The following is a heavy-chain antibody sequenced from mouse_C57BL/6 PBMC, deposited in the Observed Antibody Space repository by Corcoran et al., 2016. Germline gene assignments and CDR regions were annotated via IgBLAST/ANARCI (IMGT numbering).Heavy chain of an antibody. V-gene: IGHV9-3*01. CDR3: ARSAGEGDY. CDR1: GYTFTTYG. CDR2: INTYSGVP. J-gene: IGHJ4*01. Sequence: QIQLVQSGPELKKPGETVKISCKASGYTFTTYGMSWVKQAPGKGLKWMGWINTYSGVPTYADDFKGRFAFSLETSASTAYLQINNLKKEDTATYFCARSAGEGDYWGQGTSVTVSS.